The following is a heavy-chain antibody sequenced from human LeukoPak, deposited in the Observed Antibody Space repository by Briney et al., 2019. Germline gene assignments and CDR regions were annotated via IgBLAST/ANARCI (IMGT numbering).Heavy chain of an antibody. CDR3: AKSPDIVVVPAAMEGENWFDP. V-gene: IGHV3-30*02. CDR2: IRYDGSNK. D-gene: IGHD2-2*01. Sequence: GGSLRLSCAASGFTFSSYGMHWVRQAPGKGLEWVAFIRYDGSNKYYADSVKGRFTISRDNSKNTLYLQMNSLRAEDTAVYYCAKSPDIVVVPAAMEGENWFDPWGQGTLITVSS. J-gene: IGHJ5*02. CDR1: GFTFSSYG.